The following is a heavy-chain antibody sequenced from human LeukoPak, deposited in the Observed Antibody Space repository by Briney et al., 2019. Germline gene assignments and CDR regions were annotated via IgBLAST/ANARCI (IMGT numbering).Heavy chain of an antibody. Sequence: SETLSLTCAAYGGSFSGYYWSWIRQPPGKGLEWIGEINHSGSTNYNPSLKSRVTISVDTSKNQFSLKLSSVTAADTAVYYCARSGSGMGFTFGGVINYWGQGTLVTVSS. D-gene: IGHD3-16*01. J-gene: IGHJ4*02. CDR2: INHSGST. CDR1: GGSFSGYY. CDR3: ARSGSGMGFTFGGVINY. V-gene: IGHV4-34*01.